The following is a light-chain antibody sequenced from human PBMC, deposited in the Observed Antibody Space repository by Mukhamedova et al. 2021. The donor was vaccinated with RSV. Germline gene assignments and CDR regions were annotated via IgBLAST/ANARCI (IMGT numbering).Light chain of an antibody. J-gene: IGLJ3*02. CDR2: NNH. Sequence: YQQVPGTAPKLLIYNNHQRPSGVPDRFSGSKSGTSASLAISGLQSEDEAIYYCATGVDTPNCLFGGGTKVTVL. CDR3: ATGVDTPNCL. V-gene: IGLV1-44*01.